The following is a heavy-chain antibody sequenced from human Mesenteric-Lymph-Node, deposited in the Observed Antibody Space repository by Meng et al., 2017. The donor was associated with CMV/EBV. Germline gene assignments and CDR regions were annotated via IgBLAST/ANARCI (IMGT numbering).Heavy chain of an antibody. Sequence: GESLKISCAASGFTFSNYAMSWVRQAPGKGLEWVSGIGGSGESTYYADSVKGRFTVSRDNSKNTLYLQLNSLRAEDTALYYCAKDAFSSSWCDLNYFDSWGQGTLVTVSS. D-gene: IGHD6-13*01. CDR2: IGGSGEST. CDR3: AKDAFSSSWCDLNYFDS. V-gene: IGHV3-23*01. J-gene: IGHJ4*02. CDR1: GFTFSNYA.